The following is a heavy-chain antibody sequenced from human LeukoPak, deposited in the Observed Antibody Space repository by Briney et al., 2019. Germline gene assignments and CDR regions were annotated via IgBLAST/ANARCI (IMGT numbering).Heavy chain of an antibody. V-gene: IGHV4-59*02. J-gene: IGHJ6*02. Sequence: SETLSLTCTVSGGSVSSYYWSWIRQSPGRGLEWMGYIYHSGSTNYNPSLKSRVTMSVDTSKNPFSLKLTSLTAADSALYYCAREVVLHGYMVRGVKSGLDVWGQGTTVTVSS. D-gene: IGHD3-10*01. CDR2: IYHSGST. CDR3: AREVVLHGYMVRGVKSGLDV. CDR1: GGSVSSYY.